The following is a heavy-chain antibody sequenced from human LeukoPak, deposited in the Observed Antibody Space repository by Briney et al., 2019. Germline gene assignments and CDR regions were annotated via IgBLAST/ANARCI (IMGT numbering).Heavy chain of an antibody. Sequence: GGSLRLSCAASGFTFSSYAMSWVRQAPGKGREWVSAISGSGGSTYYADSVKGRFTISRDNSKNTLYLQMNSLRAEDTAVYYCAKGGLQPHYYYYGMDVWGQGTTVTVSS. CDR3: AKGGLQPHYYYYGMDV. V-gene: IGHV3-23*01. CDR2: ISGSGGST. CDR1: GFTFSSYA. J-gene: IGHJ6*02. D-gene: IGHD4-11*01.